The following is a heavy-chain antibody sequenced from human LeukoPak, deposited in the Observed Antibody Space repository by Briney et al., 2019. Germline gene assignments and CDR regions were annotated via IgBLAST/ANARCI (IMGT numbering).Heavy chain of an antibody. J-gene: IGHJ4*02. CDR2: ISGSGGST. D-gene: IGHD6-19*01. CDR3: AKVRGGWYYFDY. V-gene: IGHV3-23*01. Sequence: GGSLRVSCAASGFTFSSYAMSSVRQAPGKGLEWVSAISGSGGSTYYADSVKGRFTISRDNSKNTLYLQMNSLRAEDTAVYYCAKVRGGWYYFDYWGQGTLATVSS. CDR1: GFTFSSYA.